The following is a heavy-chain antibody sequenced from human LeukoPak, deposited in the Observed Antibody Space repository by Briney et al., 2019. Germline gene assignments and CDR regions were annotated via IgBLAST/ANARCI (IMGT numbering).Heavy chain of an antibody. D-gene: IGHD3-22*01. V-gene: IGHV4-34*01. CDR3: ARDLRKQDYYDSSGYYYDRSHDAFDI. Sequence: SETLSLTCAVYGGSFSGYYWSWIRQPPGKGLEWIGEINHSGSTNYNPSLKSRVTISVDTSKNQFSLKLSSVTAADTAVYYCARDLRKQDYYDSSGYYYDRSHDAFDIWGQGTMVTVSS. CDR1: GGSFSGYY. J-gene: IGHJ3*02. CDR2: INHSGST.